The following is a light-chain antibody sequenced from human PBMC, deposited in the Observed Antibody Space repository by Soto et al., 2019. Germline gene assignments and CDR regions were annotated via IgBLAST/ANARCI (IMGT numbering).Light chain of an antibody. Sequence: QSVLTQPPSASGTPGQRVTISCSGTSSNFGTNTGTWYQQLPGAAPKLLIYGDHNRPSGVPGRFSGSKSGTSASLAISGLQSEDEADYYCASWDDSLKGWVFGGGTKLTV. V-gene: IGLV1-44*01. CDR3: ASWDDSLKGWV. J-gene: IGLJ3*02. CDR2: GDH. CDR1: SSNFGTNT.